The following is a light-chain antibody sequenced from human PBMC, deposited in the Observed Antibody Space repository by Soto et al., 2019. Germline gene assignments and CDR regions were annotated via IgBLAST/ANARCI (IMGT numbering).Light chain of an antibody. Sequence: QPVLTQPPSASGTPGQIVAISCSGSSSNIGSNTVTWYQQLPGTAPKLLIYSTSQRSSGVPGRFSGSKSGASASLSISGLQSEDEAEYYCAALDDRLDVYVFGTGTKVTVL. J-gene: IGLJ1*01. V-gene: IGLV1-44*01. CDR3: AALDDRLDVYV. CDR1: SSNIGSNT. CDR2: STS.